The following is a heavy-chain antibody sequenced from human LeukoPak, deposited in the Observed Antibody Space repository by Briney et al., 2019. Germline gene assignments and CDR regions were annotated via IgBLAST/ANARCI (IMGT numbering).Heavy chain of an antibody. V-gene: IGHV3-48*04. D-gene: IGHD1-1*01. Sequence: GGSLRLSCAASGFTFSSYSMNWVRQAPGKGLKWVSYISSSSTIYYADSVKGRFTISRDNAKKSLSLQMNSLTVEDTAVYYCASRSFQVRNAWNPERDWGQGTLVTVSS. CDR2: ISSSSTI. CDR1: GFTFSSYS. J-gene: IGHJ4*02. CDR3: ASRSFQVRNAWNPERD.